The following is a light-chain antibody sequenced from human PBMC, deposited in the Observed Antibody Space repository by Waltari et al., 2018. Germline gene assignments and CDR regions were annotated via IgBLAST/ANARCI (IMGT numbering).Light chain of an antibody. CDR2: DVS. J-gene: IGLJ3*02. CDR1: SSDIGRYDI. Sequence: QSALTQPASVSGSPGQSVTISCTGASSDIGRYDIVSWYQQHPGNAPKLVICDVSKRPSAVSVRFSGSKSGDTVPLTISGLQFEDEADYYCCSYAANYIWVFDGGTRVTVL. CDR3: CSYAANYIWV. V-gene: IGLV2-23*02.